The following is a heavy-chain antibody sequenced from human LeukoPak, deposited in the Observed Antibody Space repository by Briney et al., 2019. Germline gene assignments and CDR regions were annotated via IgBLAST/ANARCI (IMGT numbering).Heavy chain of an antibody. CDR2: IYYSGST. J-gene: IGHJ4*02. CDR3: ARVRAGYGAGSYYTPDFDY. D-gene: IGHD3-10*01. V-gene: IGHV4-59*01. Sequence: SETLSLTCTVSGGSISSYYWSWIRQPPGKGLEWIGYIYYSGSTNYNPSLKSRVTISVDTSKNQFSLQLSSVTAADTAVYYCARVRAGYGAGSYYTPDFDYWGQGTLVTVSS. CDR1: GGSISSYY.